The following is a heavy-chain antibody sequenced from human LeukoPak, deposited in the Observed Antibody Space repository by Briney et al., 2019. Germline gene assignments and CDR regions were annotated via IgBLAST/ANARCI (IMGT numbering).Heavy chain of an antibody. CDR1: GGSISSYY. CDR2: IYYSGST. D-gene: IGHD3-10*01. Sequence: SETLSLTCAVYGGSISSYYWSWIRQPPGKGLEWIGYIYYSGSTNYNPSLKSRVTISVDTSKNQFSLKLSSVTAADTAVYYCARGVDGSGSYSRYNWFDPWGQGTLVTVSS. J-gene: IGHJ5*02. CDR3: ARGVDGSGSYSRYNWFDP. V-gene: IGHV4-59*12.